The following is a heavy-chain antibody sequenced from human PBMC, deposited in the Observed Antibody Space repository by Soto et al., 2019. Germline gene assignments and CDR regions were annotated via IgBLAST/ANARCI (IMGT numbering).Heavy chain of an antibody. J-gene: IGHJ5*02. CDR1: GYTFTSYG. V-gene: IGHV1-18*04. CDR3: ATSWSGGNWFDP. D-gene: IGHD3-3*01. CDR2: ISAYNGNT. Sequence: ASVKVSCKASGYTFTSYGISWVRQAPGQGLEWMGWISAYNGNTNYAQKLQGRVTMTTDTSTSTAYMELRSLRSDDTAVYYCATSWSGGNWFDPWGQGTLVTVSS.